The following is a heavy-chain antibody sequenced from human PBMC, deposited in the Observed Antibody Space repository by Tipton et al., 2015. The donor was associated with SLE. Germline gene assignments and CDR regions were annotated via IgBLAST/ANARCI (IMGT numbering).Heavy chain of an antibody. Sequence: TLSLTCTVSGDPISSYYWSWIRQPPGKGLEWIGYIHYSGSTNYNPSLKSRVTISVDTSKSQFSLKLRSVTAADTAVYYCAGYDSGWFPFDCWGQGTLVTVSS. V-gene: IGHV4-59*01. D-gene: IGHD6-19*01. CDR1: GDPISSYY. CDR3: AGYDSGWFPFDC. J-gene: IGHJ4*02. CDR2: IHYSGST.